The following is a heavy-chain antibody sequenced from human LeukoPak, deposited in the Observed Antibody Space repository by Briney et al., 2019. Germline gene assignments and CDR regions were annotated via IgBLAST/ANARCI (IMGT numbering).Heavy chain of an antibody. CDR1: GGSISSDGYY. D-gene: IGHD6-19*01. CDR2: IYYSGST. CDR3: ARAGGVQWLGKMGNWFDP. V-gene: IGHV4-31*03. Sequence: PSETLSLTCTVSGGSISSDGYYWSWIRQHPGKGLEWIGYIYYSGSTYYNPSLKSRVAISVDTSKNQFSLKLSSVTAADTAVYYCARAGGVQWLGKMGNWFDPWGQGTLVTVSS. J-gene: IGHJ5*02.